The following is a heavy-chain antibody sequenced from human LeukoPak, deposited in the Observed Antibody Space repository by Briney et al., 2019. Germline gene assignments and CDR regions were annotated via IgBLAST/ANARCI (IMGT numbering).Heavy chain of an antibody. CDR1: GGSISSGSYY. D-gene: IGHD2-2*01. V-gene: IGHV4-61*02. J-gene: IGHJ6*03. CDR3: ARDPTWGCSSTSCYLPPYYYYYMDV. Sequence: SQTLSLTCTVSGGSISSGSYYWSWIRQPAGKGLEWIGRIYTSGSTNYNPSLKGRVTISVDTSKNQFSLKLSSVTAADTAVYYCARDPTWGCSSTSCYLPPYYYYYMDVWGKGTTVTVSS. CDR2: IYTSGST.